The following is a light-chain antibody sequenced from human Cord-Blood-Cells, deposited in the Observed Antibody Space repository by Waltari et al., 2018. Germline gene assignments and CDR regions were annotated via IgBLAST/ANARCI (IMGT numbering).Light chain of an antibody. V-gene: IGLV2-11*01. CDR2: DVS. CDR3: CSYAGSYTFVV. Sequence: QSALTQPRSVSGSPGQSVTISCTGTSSDVGGYNYVSWYQQHPGKAPKLMIYDVSKRPSGVPDRFSCYKSGNTASMTISGLQAEDDADYYCCSYAGSYTFVVFGGGTKLTVL. J-gene: IGLJ2*01. CDR1: SSDVGGYNY.